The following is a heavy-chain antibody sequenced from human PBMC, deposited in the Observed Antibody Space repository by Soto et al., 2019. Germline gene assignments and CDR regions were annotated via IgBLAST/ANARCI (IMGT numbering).Heavy chain of an antibody. CDR2: INPTGSST. J-gene: IGHJ5*02. Sequence: QVQLVQSGAEVKEPGASVNISCKGSGDTFTTNFIHWVRQAPGQGPEWMAIINPTGSSTSYAHKFQGRVTLTRDTPTSTVYMELNSLRSEDTAIYYCAAGAGGSSRSYSWFDPWGQGSLVTVSS. CDR1: GDTFTTNF. V-gene: IGHV1-46*01. CDR3: AAGAGGSSRSYSWFDP. D-gene: IGHD3-10*01.